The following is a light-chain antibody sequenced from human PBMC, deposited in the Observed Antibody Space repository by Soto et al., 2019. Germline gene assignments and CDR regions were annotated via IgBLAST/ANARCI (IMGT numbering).Light chain of an antibody. CDR2: SAS. V-gene: IGKV1-16*02. CDR3: HQYNSLPLT. CDR1: QGISNY. Sequence: DIQMTQSPSSLSASVGDRVTITCRASQGISNYLGWFQQKPGQAPKSLIYSASSLQSGVPSKFSGSGSGTDFTLTISRLQPEDSATYYCHQYNSLPLTFGGGTKVEI. J-gene: IGKJ4*01.